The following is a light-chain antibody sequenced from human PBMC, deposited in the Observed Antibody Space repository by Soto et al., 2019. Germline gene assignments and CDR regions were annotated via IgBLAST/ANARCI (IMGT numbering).Light chain of an antibody. CDR1: QSVSSN. Sequence: EIVMTQSPATLSVSPGERATLSCRASQSVSSNLAWYQQKPGQPPRLLIYGASTRATGIPARFSGSGSGTVFTLTISSLQSEDFAVYYCQQYNNWPPLYTFGQGTKLEIK. CDR3: QQYNNWPPLYT. J-gene: IGKJ2*01. V-gene: IGKV3-15*01. CDR2: GAS.